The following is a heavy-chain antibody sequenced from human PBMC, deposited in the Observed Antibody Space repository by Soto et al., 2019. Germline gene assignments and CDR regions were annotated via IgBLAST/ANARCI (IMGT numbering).Heavy chain of an antibody. CDR1: GGSINSGGYY. CDR2: MDYSWST. CDR3: ARGYRHSGYSSSWVFDY. Sequence: QVQLRESGPGLVKPSQTLSLTCTVSGGSINSGGYYWNWISQHPGKGLEWIWYMDYSWSTYYNPFLRSCVIISADTSENHFSLKLSSGTAADTAVYFCARGYRHSGYSSSWVFDYWGQGTLVNVSS. D-gene: IGHD6-13*01. J-gene: IGHJ4*02. V-gene: IGHV4-31*03.